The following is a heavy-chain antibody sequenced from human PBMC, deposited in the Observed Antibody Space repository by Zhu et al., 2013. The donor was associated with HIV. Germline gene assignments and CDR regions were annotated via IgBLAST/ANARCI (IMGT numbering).Heavy chain of an antibody. V-gene: IGHV1-8*01. CDR1: GDTLRNSD. CDR2: MNPSSGNT. D-gene: IGHD2-2*01. CDR3: ARAASKHCDKRRCYWGTQNL. Sequence: QGQLVQSGAAVAEPGATLRVSCRAFGDTLRNSDVHWVRQAPGQGLQWMGWMNPSSGNTGFQHKFQDRIIMTWDTSTMTAHLEMTRLTSADTALYFCARAASKHCDKRRCYWGTQNLWAKGTQVTVS. J-gene: IGHJ1*01.